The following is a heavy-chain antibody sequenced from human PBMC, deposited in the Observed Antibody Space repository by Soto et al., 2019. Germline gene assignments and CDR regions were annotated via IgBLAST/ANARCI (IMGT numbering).Heavy chain of an antibody. CDR3: AKGERYFDWFELDY. CDR1: GFTFSSYG. J-gene: IGHJ4*02. CDR2: ISYDGSNK. D-gene: IGHD3-9*01. V-gene: IGHV3-30*18. Sequence: QVQLVESGGGVVQPGRSLRLSCAASGFTFSSYGMHWVRQAPGKGLEWVAVISYDGSNKYYADSVKGRFTISRDNSKNTLYLQMNGLRAEDTAVYYCAKGERYFDWFELDYWGQGTLVTVSS.